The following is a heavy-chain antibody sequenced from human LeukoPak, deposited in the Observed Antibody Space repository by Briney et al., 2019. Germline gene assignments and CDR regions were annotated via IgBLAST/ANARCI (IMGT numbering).Heavy chain of an antibody. CDR1: EFTFSSYA. J-gene: IGHJ4*02. D-gene: IGHD2-2*02. Sequence: GGSLRLSCAASEFTFSSYAMNWVRQAPGKGLEWVSTISGSGADTYYADSVKGRFTISRDNSKNTLYLQMNSLRAEDTAVYYCAKDSGGYCSSTSCYKSTAEWTSFDYWGQGTLVTVSS. CDR2: ISGSGADT. CDR3: AKDSGGYCSSTSCYKSTAEWTSFDY. V-gene: IGHV3-23*01.